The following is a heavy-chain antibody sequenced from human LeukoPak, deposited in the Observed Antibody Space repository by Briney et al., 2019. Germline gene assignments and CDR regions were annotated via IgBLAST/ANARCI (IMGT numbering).Heavy chain of an antibody. J-gene: IGHJ5*02. Sequence: GGSLRLSCAASGFKFDDYGMSWVRQAPGKGLEWVCDINWNGAWTDYADPVKGRFTISRDNAKNSLYLQMNSLRAEDTALYYCAGYYYDSSRGFDLWGQGTLVTVSA. V-gene: IGHV3-20*04. CDR2: INWNGAWT. CDR3: AGYYYDSSRGFDL. D-gene: IGHD3-22*01. CDR1: GFKFDDYG.